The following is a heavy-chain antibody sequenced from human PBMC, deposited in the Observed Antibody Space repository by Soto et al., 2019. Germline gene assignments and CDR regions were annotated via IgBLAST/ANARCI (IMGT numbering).Heavy chain of an antibody. V-gene: IGHV1-69*13. CDR3: ARVRVGKNTVPGGWFDT. CDR2: IIPIFGTA. J-gene: IGHJ5*02. CDR1: GGTFSSYA. D-gene: IGHD2-2*01. Sequence: ASVKVSCKASGGTFSSYAISWVRQAPGQGLEWMGGIIPIFGTANYAQKFQGRVTITADESTSTAYMELSSLRSEDTAVYYCARVRVGKNTVPGGWFDTWGQGTLVTVSS.